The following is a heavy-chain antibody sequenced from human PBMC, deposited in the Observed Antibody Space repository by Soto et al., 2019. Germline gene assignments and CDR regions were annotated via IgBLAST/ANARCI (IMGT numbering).Heavy chain of an antibody. CDR2: IWHDGSIK. CDR3: ARYYYGSGSRGSSIDY. Sequence: QVQLVESGGGVVQPGRSLRLSCVASGFTFSSYGMHWVRQAPGKGLEWVAVIWHDGSIKYYADSVKGRFTISRDNSKNTLYLHMNSPRAEDTAVYYCARYYYGSGSRGSSIDYWGQGTLVTVSS. V-gene: IGHV3-33*01. D-gene: IGHD3-10*01. CDR1: GFTFSSYG. J-gene: IGHJ4*02.